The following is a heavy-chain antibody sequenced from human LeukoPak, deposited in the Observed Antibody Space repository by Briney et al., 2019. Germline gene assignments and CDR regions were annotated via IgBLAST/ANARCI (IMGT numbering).Heavy chain of an antibody. Sequence: ETLSLTCTVSGGSISSSSYYWGWIRQPPGKGLEWVLSISSSSSYIYYADSVKGRFTISRDNAKNSLYLQMNSLRAEDTAVYYCAREEAVSDPTTALFDYWGQGTLVTVSS. CDR3: AREEAVSDPTTALFDY. CDR2: ISSSSSYI. D-gene: IGHD4-11*01. CDR1: GGSISSSS. J-gene: IGHJ4*02. V-gene: IGHV3-21*01.